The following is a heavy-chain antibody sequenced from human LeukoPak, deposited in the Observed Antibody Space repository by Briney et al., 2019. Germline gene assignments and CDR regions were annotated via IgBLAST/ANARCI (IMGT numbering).Heavy chain of an antibody. CDR2: ISYDGSNK. CDR3: ARVPAAHYYYYGMDV. J-gene: IGHJ6*02. D-gene: IGHD2-2*01. V-gene: IGHV3-30-3*01. CDR1: GFTFSSYA. Sequence: GGSLRLSCAASGFTFSSYAMHWVRQAPGKGPEWVAVISYDGSNKYYADSVKGRFTISRDNSKDTLYLQMNSLRAEDTAVYYCARVPAAHYYYYGMDVWGQGTTVTVSS.